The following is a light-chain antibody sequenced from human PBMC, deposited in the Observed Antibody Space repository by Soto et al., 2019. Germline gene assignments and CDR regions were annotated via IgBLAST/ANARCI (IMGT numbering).Light chain of an antibody. J-gene: IGKJ4*01. Sequence: IQLTQSPSSLSASVGDSVTITCRASQDISSHLAWYQQKPGKAPKVLIYAASTLESGIPSRFSVSGSGTDFTLTISSLQAEDFATYYCQQVKSFLPLTFGGGTKVEIK. V-gene: IGKV1-9*01. CDR1: QDISSH. CDR2: AAS. CDR3: QQVKSFLPLT.